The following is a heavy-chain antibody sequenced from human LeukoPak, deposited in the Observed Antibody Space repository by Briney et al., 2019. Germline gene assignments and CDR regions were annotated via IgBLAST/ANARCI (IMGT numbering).Heavy chain of an antibody. CDR2: INPSGGST. J-gene: IGHJ6*02. CDR3: ARALAYCGGDCYSPFPRNYYGMDV. D-gene: IGHD2-21*02. CDR1: GYTFTSYY. Sequence: GASVKVSCMASGYTFTSYYMHWVRQAPGQGLEWMGIINPSGGSTSCAQKFQGRVTMTRDTSTSTVYMELSSLRSEDTAVYYCARALAYCGGDCYSPFPRNYYGMDVWGQGTTVTVSS. V-gene: IGHV1-46*01.